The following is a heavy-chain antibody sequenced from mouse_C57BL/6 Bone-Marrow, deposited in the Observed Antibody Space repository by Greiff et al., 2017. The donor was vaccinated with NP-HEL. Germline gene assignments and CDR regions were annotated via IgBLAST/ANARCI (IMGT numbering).Heavy chain of an antibody. V-gene: IGHV5-9-1*02. CDR2: ISSGGDYI. J-gene: IGHJ4*01. D-gene: IGHD3-2*02. Sequence: EVHLVESGEGLVKPGGSLKLSCAASGFTFSSYAMSWVRQTPEKRLEWVAYISSGGDYIYYADTVKGRFTISRDNARNTLYLQMSSLKSEDTAMYYCTREGVNSSGSLYYYAMDYWGQGTSVTVSS. CDR1: GFTFSSYA. CDR3: TREGVNSSGSLYYYAMDY.